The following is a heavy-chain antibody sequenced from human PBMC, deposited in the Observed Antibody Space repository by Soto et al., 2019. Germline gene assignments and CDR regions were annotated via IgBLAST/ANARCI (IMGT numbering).Heavy chain of an antibody. Sequence: PSETLSLTCTVSGGSISSAGYYWSWIRQHPEKGLEWIGYIFYSGSTYYNPSLKSRVTISVDTSKKQVSLRLSSVTAADTAVYYCARRGRQYSYFLSRTQVVGSFDIWGQGTPVTVSS. J-gene: IGHJ3*02. CDR3: ARRGRQYSYFLSRTQVVGSFDI. V-gene: IGHV4-31*03. D-gene: IGHD2-15*01. CDR2: IFYSGST. CDR1: GGSISSAGYY.